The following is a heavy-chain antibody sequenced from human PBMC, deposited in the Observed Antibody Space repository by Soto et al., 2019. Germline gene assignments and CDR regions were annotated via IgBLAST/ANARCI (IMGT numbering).Heavy chain of an antibody. Sequence: GASVKVSCKASGYTFTNYYMNWVRQAPGQGLEWMGIINPSGASTRYPQKFQGRVTMTRDTSTSTVYMELNSLRSEDTAVYYCARELDYYDSITSTFDYWGQGTQVTVSS. CDR3: ARELDYYDSITSTFDY. CDR2: INPSGAST. D-gene: IGHD3-22*01. CDR1: GYTFTNYY. V-gene: IGHV1-46*01. J-gene: IGHJ4*02.